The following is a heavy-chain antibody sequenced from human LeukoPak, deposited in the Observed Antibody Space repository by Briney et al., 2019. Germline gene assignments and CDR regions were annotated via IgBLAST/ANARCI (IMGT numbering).Heavy chain of an antibody. CDR1: GFTFSSYG. V-gene: IGHV3-33*06. D-gene: IGHD1-7*01. Sequence: PGGSLRLSCAASGFTFSSYGMHWVRRAPGKGLEWVAVIWYDGSNKYYADSVKGRFTISRDNSKNTLYLQMNSLRAEDTAVYYCAKEGWNYVVDYWGQGTLVTVSS. J-gene: IGHJ4*02. CDR2: IWYDGSNK. CDR3: AKEGWNYVVDY.